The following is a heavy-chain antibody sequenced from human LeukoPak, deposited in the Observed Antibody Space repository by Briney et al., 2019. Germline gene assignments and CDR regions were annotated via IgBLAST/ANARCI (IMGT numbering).Heavy chain of an antibody. J-gene: IGHJ6*02. D-gene: IGHD4-11*01. CDR3: VRGTYSMSRMDV. CDR2: INSDGSTT. Sequence: QPGRSLRLSCAASGFTFSNYWMHWVRQAPGKGLVWVSRINSDGSTTNYVDSVKGRFTISRDNVKNTLYVQMNSLRAEDTAVYYCVRGTYSMSRMDVWGQGTTVTVSS. V-gene: IGHV3-74*01. CDR1: GFTFSNYW.